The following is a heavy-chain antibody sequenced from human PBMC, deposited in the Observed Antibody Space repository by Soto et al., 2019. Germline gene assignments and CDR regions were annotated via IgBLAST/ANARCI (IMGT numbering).Heavy chain of an antibody. D-gene: IGHD4-4*01. V-gene: IGHV3-7*01. CDR2: IKQDGSEK. CDR3: ARDVQSRRVCYCYYYMDV. CDR1: GFTFRSYW. Sequence: EVQLVESGGGLVQPGGSLRLSCAASGFTFRSYWMSWVRQAPGKGLEWVANIKQDGSEKYYVDSVQGRFTISRDNAKNSLYLEMKSLRAWDTAVYYRARDVQSRRVCYCYYYMDVWGKGNTVTVPS. J-gene: IGHJ6*03.